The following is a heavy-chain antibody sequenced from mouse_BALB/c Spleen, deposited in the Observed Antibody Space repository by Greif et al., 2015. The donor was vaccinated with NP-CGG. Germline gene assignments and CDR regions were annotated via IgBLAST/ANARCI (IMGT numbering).Heavy chain of an antibody. D-gene: IGHD1-1*01. V-gene: IGHV1S56*01. Sequence: VQLQQSGPELVKPGALVKISCKASGYTFTSYDINWVKQRPGQGLEWIGWIYPGDGSTKYNEKFKGQATLTADKSSSTAYMQLSSLTSEISAFYFCARSYYGSGAWFAYWGQGTLVTVSA. CDR3: ARSYYGSGAWFAY. J-gene: IGHJ3*01. CDR2: IYPGDGST. CDR1: GYTFTSYD.